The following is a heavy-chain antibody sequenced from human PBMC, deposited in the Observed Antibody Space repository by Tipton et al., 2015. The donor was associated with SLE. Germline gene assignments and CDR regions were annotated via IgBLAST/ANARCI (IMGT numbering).Heavy chain of an antibody. J-gene: IGHJ4*02. D-gene: IGHD3-10*01. Sequence: SLRLSCAASGFTFSSYWMSWVRQAPGKGLEWVANIKQDGSEKYYVDSVKGRFTISRDNAKNSLYLQMNSLRAEDTAVYYCARVLSQDAGGLDYWGQGTLVTVSS. V-gene: IGHV3-7*03. CDR3: ARVLSQDAGGLDY. CDR1: GFTFSSYW. CDR2: IKQDGSEK.